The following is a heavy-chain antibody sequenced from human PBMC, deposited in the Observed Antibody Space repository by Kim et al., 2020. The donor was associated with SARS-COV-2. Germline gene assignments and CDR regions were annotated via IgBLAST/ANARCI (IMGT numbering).Heavy chain of an antibody. Sequence: SETLSLTCTVSGGSISSYYWSWIRQPPGKGLEWIGYIYYSGSTNYNPSLKSRVTISVDTSKNQFSLKLSSVTAADTTVYSCAREGPLGGMDVWGQGTTVT. CDR2: IYYSGST. CDR3: AREGPLGGMDV. J-gene: IGHJ6*02. V-gene: IGHV4-59*01. CDR1: GGSISSYY.